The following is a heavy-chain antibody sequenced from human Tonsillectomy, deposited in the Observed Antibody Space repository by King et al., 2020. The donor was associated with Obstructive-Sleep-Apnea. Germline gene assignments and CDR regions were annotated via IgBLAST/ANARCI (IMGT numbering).Heavy chain of an antibody. V-gene: IGHV5-10-1*01. J-gene: IGHJ5*02. Sequence: VQLVESGAEVKKPGESLTISCQGSRYSFTSYWITWVRQKPGKGLEWIGRIDPSDSYIKYSPSFQGHVTMSADKSTSTAYLQWISLKASDTAMYYCARTTVIPASIGSDWFDPWGQGTLVIVSS. CDR3: ARTTVIPASIGSDWFDP. CDR1: RYSFTSYW. CDR2: IDPSDSYI. D-gene: IGHD2-2*02.